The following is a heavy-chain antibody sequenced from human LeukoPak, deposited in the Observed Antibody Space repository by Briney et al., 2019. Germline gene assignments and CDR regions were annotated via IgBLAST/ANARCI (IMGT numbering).Heavy chain of an antibody. V-gene: IGHV4-30-4*08. CDR2: IYYSGRT. D-gene: IGHD3-9*01. CDR1: GGSIISGDYY. CDR3: ARYYDTLSYMDV. J-gene: IGHJ6*03. Sequence: PSETLSLTCTVSGGSIISGDYYWTWIRQPPGKGLEWLGYIYYSGRTYYNPSLKSRLAISVYTSKNQFSLNLTSVTAADTAIYFCARYYDTLSYMDVWGKGTTVTVSS.